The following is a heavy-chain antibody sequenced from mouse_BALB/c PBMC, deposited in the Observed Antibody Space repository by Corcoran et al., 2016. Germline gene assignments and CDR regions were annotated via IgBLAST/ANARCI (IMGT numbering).Heavy chain of an antibody. CDR2: IYWDDDT. V-gene: IGHV8-12*01. Sequence: QVTLKESGPGILQPSQTLSLTCSFSGFSLSTSGMGVSWIRQPSGKGLEWLAHIYWDDDTRYNPSLKSRLTISKDTSRNQVFLKITSVDTADTATYYCARSHAYYAMDYWGQGTSVTVSS. CDR3: ARSHAYYAMDY. CDR1: GFSLSTSGMG. J-gene: IGHJ4*01.